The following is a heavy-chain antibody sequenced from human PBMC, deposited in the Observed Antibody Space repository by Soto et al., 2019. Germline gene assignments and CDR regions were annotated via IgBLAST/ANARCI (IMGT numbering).Heavy chain of an antibody. CDR3: ARDESTVVTRSFDY. Sequence: GGSLRLSCAASGFTFSSYGMHWVRQAPGKGLEWVAVIWYDGSNKYYADSVKGRFTISSDNSKNTLYLQMSSLRAEDTAVYYCARDESTVVTRSFDYWGQGTLVTVSS. D-gene: IGHD2-21*02. V-gene: IGHV3-33*01. J-gene: IGHJ4*02. CDR1: GFTFSSYG. CDR2: IWYDGSNK.